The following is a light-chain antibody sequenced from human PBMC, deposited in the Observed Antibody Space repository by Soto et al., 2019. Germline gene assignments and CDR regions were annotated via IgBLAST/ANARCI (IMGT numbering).Light chain of an antibody. Sequence: EIVMTQSPATLSVSPGESATLSCRASQSVSTNVAWFQQRPGQPTRLLIYGASGRATGIPAKFRGSGSGTEFTLTIGSRQYEDCAVYFCQQYANWPYTFARGT. CDR1: QSVSTN. J-gene: IGKJ2*01. V-gene: IGKV3-15*01. CDR3: QQYANWPYT. CDR2: GAS.